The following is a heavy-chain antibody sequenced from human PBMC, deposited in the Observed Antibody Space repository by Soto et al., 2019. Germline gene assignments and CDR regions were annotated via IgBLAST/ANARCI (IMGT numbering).Heavy chain of an antibody. CDR1: GGSISSGGYY. Sequence: SETLSLTCTVSGGSISSGGYYWSWIRQHPGKGLEWIGYIYYSGSTYYNPSLKSRVTISVDTSKNQFSLKLSSVTAADTAVYYCARERRDSSGYPRYFQHWGQGTLVTVSS. CDR2: IYYSGST. CDR3: ARERRDSSGYPRYFQH. D-gene: IGHD3-22*01. V-gene: IGHV4-31*03. J-gene: IGHJ1*01.